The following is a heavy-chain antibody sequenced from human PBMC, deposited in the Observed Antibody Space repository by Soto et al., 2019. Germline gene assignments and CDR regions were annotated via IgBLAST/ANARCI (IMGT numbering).Heavy chain of an antibody. V-gene: IGHV4-30-2*01. Sequence: SETLSLTCAVSGGSISSGGYSWSWIRQPPGKGLEWIGYIYHSGSTYYNPSLKSRVTISVDRSKNQFSLKLSSVTAADTAVYYWARGELVALGYRGQGTLVTGSS. J-gene: IGHJ4*02. CDR2: IYHSGST. CDR1: GGSISSGGYS. CDR3: ARGELVALGY. D-gene: IGHD5-12*01.